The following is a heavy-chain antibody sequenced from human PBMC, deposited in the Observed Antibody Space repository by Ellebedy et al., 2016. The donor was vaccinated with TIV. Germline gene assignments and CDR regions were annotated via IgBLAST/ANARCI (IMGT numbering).Heavy chain of an antibody. CDR1: GYTFRNYG. D-gene: IGHD3/OR15-3a*01. Sequence: GGSLRLXXAASGYTFRNYGMHWVRQTPGKGLEWVAVIWYDGSNKYYGDSMKGRFTISRDNSKNTLYLQMNSLRAEDTAVYYCARAADDLWTGNYYYYYGMDVWGQGTVVTVSS. J-gene: IGHJ6*02. CDR2: IWYDGSNK. V-gene: IGHV3-33*01. CDR3: ARAADDLWTGNYYYYYGMDV.